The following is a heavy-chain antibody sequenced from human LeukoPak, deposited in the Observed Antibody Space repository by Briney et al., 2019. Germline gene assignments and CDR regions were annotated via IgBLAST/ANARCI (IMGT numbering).Heavy chain of an antibody. CDR3: AQLRYYYFDY. CDR1: GGSISSSSYY. CDR2: IYYSGST. D-gene: IGHD5-18*01. J-gene: IGHJ4*02. Sequence: SETLSLTCTVSGGSISSSSYYWGWLRQPPGKGLEWIGSIYYSGSTYYNPSLKSRVTISVDTSKNQFSLKLSSVTAADTSLYYCAQLRYYYFDYWGQGTLVTVS. V-gene: IGHV4-39*01.